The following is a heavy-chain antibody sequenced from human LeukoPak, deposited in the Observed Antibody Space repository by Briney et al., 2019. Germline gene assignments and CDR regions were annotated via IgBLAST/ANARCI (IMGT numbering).Heavy chain of an antibody. Sequence: VKVSCKASGYTFTGYYMHWVRQAPGQGLEWMGWINPNSGGTNYAQKFQGWVTMTRDTSIGTAYMELSRLRSDDTAVYYCARAAAGTGPDAFDIWGQGTMVTVSS. D-gene: IGHD6-13*01. CDR1: GYTFTGYY. V-gene: IGHV1-2*04. J-gene: IGHJ3*02. CDR2: INPNSGGT. CDR3: ARAAAGTGPDAFDI.